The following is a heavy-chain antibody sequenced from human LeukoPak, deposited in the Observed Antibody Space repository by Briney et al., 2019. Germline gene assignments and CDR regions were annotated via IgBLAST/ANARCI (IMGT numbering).Heavy chain of an antibody. D-gene: IGHD3-16*01. Sequence: PGGSLRLSCAASGFTFSNYRMHWVRQAPGKGLEWVSYISSSSSTIYYADSVKGRFTISRDNAKNSLYLQMNSLRAEDTAVYYCASGGTGDIWFPTPDYWGQGTLVTVSS. CDR1: GFTFSNYR. V-gene: IGHV3-48*01. J-gene: IGHJ4*02. CDR2: ISSSSSTI. CDR3: ASGGTGDIWFPTPDY.